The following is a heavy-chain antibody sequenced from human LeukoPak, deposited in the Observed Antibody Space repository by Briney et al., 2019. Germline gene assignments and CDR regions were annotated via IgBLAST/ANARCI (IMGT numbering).Heavy chain of an antibody. CDR1: GNSFTSYW. J-gene: IGHJ4*02. CDR2: IYPGDSDT. V-gene: IGHV5-51*01. Sequence: PGESLKISCKGSGNSFTSYWIGWVRQMPGKGLEWMGIIYPGDSDTRYSPSFQGQVTISADKSISTAYLQWSSLKASDTAIYDCARHRGDFNYYDSSGYYYSDYWGQGTLVTVSS. D-gene: IGHD3-22*01. CDR3: ARHRGDFNYYDSSGYYYSDY.